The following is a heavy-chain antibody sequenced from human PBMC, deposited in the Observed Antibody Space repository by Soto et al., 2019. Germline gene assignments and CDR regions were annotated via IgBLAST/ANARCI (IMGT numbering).Heavy chain of an antibody. J-gene: IGHJ4*02. V-gene: IGHV1-8*01. CDR2: MHPNSGLT. CDR1: GYTFTSYA. D-gene: IGHD6-6*01. CDR3: ARVIEGQRVLGDY. Sequence: QVQLVQSGGEVKKPGASVKVSCKASGYTFTSYAINWVRQAAGQGLEWMGWMHPNSGLTGYAQKFQGRVSMTRNTSISTAYMELSSLRSEDTAMYYCARVIEGQRVLGDYWGQGTPVTVSS.